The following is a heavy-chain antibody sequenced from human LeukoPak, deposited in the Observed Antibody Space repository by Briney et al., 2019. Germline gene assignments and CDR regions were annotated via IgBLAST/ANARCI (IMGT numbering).Heavy chain of an antibody. V-gene: IGHV3-66*04. D-gene: IGHD3-10*01. CDR2: MYSGGTT. J-gene: IGHJ4*02. CDR3: ARLEVARGVMLGLDV. Sequence: GGSLRLSCAVSGFDVSSSYVNWVRQAPGKGLERVAVMYSGGTTYYSDSVKGRFTISRDNSKNTVSLQINSLRVEDTAMYYCARLEVARGVMLGLDVWGQGTLVTVSS. CDR1: GFDVSSSY.